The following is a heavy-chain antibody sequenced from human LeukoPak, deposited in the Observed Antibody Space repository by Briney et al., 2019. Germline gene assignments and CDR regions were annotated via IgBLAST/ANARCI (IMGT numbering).Heavy chain of an antibody. CDR1: GFTFSSYA. Sequence: GGSLRLSCAPSGFTFSSYAMSWVRRAPGRGREGVSAISGRGGSTYYADSVKGRFTISRDNSKNTLYLQMNSLRAEDTAVYYCAKDLRTFYSSGWFREVGMDVWGQGTTVTVSS. CDR3: AKDLRTFYSSGWFREVGMDV. CDR2: ISGRGGST. D-gene: IGHD6-19*01. V-gene: IGHV3-23*01. J-gene: IGHJ6*02.